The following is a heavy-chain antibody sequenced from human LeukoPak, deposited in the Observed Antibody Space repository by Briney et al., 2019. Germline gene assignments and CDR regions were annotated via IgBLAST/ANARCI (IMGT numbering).Heavy chain of an antibody. Sequence: GGSLRLSCAASGFTFSSYGMHWVRQAPGKGLEWVAFIRYDGSNKYYVDSVKGRFTISRDNSKNTLYLQMNSLRAEDTAVYYCAKGVGSGWPYFYYMDVWGKGTTVTVSS. CDR1: GFTFSSYG. J-gene: IGHJ6*03. V-gene: IGHV3-30*02. CDR2: IRYDGSNK. CDR3: AKGVGSGWPYFYYMDV. D-gene: IGHD6-19*01.